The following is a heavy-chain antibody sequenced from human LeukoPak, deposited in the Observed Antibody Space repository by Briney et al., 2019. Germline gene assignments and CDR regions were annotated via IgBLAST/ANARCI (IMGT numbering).Heavy chain of an antibody. CDR1: GFTVSRNY. CDR3: AREVGGGATNYFDY. D-gene: IGHD1-26*01. J-gene: IGHJ4*02. Sequence: GGSLRLSCAASGFTVSRNYMSWVRQTPGKGLEWVSVIYSADSAYYADSVRGRFTISRDNSKNTLYLQMNSLRADDTAVYYCAREVGGGATNYFDYWGQGTLVTVSS. CDR2: IYSADSA. V-gene: IGHV3-53*01.